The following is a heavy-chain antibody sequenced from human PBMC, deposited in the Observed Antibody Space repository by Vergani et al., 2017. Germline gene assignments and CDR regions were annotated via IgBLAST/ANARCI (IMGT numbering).Heavy chain of an antibody. J-gene: IGHJ4*02. CDR1: GGSITSHNYY. V-gene: IGHV4-61*02. CDR3: ARGSWLGGSCYKPLFDY. D-gene: IGHD2-15*01. Sequence: QLQLQESGPGLVKPSQTLSLTCTVSGGSITSHNYYWSWIRQPAGNGLGWIGRILTSASTNYNPSLKIRVTISEDTSKNQFSLNVTSVTAAATAVYFRARGSWLGGSCYKPLFDYLGEGILVAVSS. CDR2: ILTSAST.